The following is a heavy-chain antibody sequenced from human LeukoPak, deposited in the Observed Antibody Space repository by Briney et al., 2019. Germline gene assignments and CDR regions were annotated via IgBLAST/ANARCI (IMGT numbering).Heavy chain of an antibody. Sequence: PSETLSLTCTVSGGSISSYYWSWIRQPPGKGLEWIGYIYYSGSTSYKPSLKSRVTISVDTSKNQFSLKLRSVTAADTAVYYCASSFCGGDCKTHAFDIWGQGTMVTVSS. D-gene: IGHD2-21*02. CDR3: ASSFCGGDCKTHAFDI. CDR1: GGSISSYY. V-gene: IGHV4-59*01. J-gene: IGHJ3*02. CDR2: IYYSGST.